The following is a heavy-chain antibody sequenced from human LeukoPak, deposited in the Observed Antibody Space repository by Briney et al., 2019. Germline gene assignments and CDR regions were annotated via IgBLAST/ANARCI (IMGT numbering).Heavy chain of an antibody. CDR1: GYTFTGYY. V-gene: IGHV1-2*02. Sequence: ASVKVSCKASGYTFTGYYMHWVRQAPGQGLEWMGWINPNSGGTNYAQKFQGRVTMTRDTSISTAYMELSRLRSDDTAVYYCARLSPTYYYDSSGYYGDYWGQGTLVTVSS. CDR3: ARLSPTYYYDSSGYYGDY. CDR2: INPNSGGT. J-gene: IGHJ4*02. D-gene: IGHD3-22*01.